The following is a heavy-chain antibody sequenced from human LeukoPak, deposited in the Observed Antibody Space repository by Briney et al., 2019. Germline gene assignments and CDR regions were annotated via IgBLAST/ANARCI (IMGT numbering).Heavy chain of an antibody. CDR2: IYYSGST. Sequence: SETLSLTCTVSGGSISSSSDYWGWIRQAPGKGLEWIGSIYYSGSTYYNPSLKSRVTISVDTSKNQFSLKLSSVTAADTAVYYCARGVAAAGTNWFDPWGQGTLVTVSS. CDR1: GGSISSSSDY. J-gene: IGHJ5*02. V-gene: IGHV4-39*07. D-gene: IGHD6-13*01. CDR3: ARGVAAAGTNWFDP.